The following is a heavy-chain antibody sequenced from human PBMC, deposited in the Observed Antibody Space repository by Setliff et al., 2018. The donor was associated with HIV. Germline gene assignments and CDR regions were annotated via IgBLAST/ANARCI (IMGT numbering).Heavy chain of an antibody. Sequence: GASVKVSCKPSGGSVSRLSLGWVRQAPGQGIEWMGGINPIFGTAMYSQTFQGRVTFDRDESTNTVYMELSSLSSDDTAVYYCARDNYGNFPAYFDHWGQGTLVTVSS. CDR2: INPIFGTA. J-gene: IGHJ4*02. D-gene: IGHD3-10*01. CDR3: ARDNYGNFPAYFDH. V-gene: IGHV1-69*05. CDR1: GGSVSRLS.